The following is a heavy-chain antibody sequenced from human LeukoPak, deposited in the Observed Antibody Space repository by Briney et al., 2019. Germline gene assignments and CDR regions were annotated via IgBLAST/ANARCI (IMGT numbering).Heavy chain of an antibody. CDR2: ITSDGGST. V-gene: IGHV3-64*01. Sequence: GGSLRLSCAASGFTFRSYSMYWVRPAPKGGLEYVSAITSDGGSTYYANSVMGRFTISRDNSENTLFLQMGSLTAEDMAVYFCARSLGGYADYWGQGTLVTVSS. J-gene: IGHJ4*02. CDR3: ARSLGGYADY. CDR1: GFTFRSYS. D-gene: IGHD3-16*01.